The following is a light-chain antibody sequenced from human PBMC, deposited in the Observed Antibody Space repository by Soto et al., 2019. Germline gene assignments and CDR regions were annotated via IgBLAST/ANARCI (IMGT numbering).Light chain of an antibody. CDR2: AAS. V-gene: IGKV1-27*01. Sequence: DIQMTQSPSSLSASVGDRVTITCRASQGISNYLAWYQQKPGKVPKLLIYAASTLQSGVPSRFSGSGSGTDFTLTISSLQPEAVATYYCQKYNSAPPETFGPGTKVDIK. CDR1: QGISNY. CDR3: QKYNSAPPET. J-gene: IGKJ3*01.